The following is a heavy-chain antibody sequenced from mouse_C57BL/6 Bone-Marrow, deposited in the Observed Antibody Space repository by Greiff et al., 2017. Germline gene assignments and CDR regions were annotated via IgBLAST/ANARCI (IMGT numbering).Heavy chain of an antibody. V-gene: IGHV1-19*01. Sequence: EVQGVESGPVLVKPGASVKMSCKASGYTFTDYYMNWVKQSHGKSLEWIGVINPYNGGTSYNQKFKGKATLTVDKSSSTSYIELNRLTSGDSAVYYCARGAYGGQGTMVTVSA. CDR3: ARGAY. J-gene: IGHJ3*01. CDR2: INPYNGGT. CDR1: GYTFTDYY.